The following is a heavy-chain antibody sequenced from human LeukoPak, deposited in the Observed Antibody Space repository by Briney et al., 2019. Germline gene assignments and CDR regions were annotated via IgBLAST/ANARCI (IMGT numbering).Heavy chain of an antibody. D-gene: IGHD3-10*01. J-gene: IGHJ6*03. Sequence: SETLSLTCNVSGGSIRGYYWSWIRQPPGKGLEWIGYIYSSGSTNYNPSLKSRVTMSVDTSKNQFSLKVSSVTAADTAVYYCARVFDSGSQAYFYYMDVWGKGAPGTISS. V-gene: IGHV4-59*01. CDR2: IYSSGST. CDR1: GGSIRGYY. CDR3: ARVFDSGSQAYFYYMDV.